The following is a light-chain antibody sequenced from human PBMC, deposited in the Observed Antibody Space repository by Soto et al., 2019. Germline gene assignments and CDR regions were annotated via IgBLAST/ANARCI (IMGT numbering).Light chain of an antibody. J-gene: IGLJ2*01. CDR3: CSYAGSSTLGV. V-gene: IGLV2-23*01. CDR2: EGS. CDR1: SSDVGSYNL. Sequence: QAASVSGSPGQSITISCTGTSSDVGSYNLVSWYQQHPGKAPKLMIYEGSKRPSGVSNRFSGSKSGNTASLTISGLQAEDEADYYCCSYAGSSTLGVFGGGTKLTVL.